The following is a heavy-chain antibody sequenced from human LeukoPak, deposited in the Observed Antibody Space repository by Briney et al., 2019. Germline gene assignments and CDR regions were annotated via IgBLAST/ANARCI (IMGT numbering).Heavy chain of an antibody. CDR3: ARGGVTSVVSPQFDP. Sequence: GASVKVSCNTSGYTFAGYHIHWVRQAPGQGLEWVGLINPNSGGTNYAQKFQGRVTMTRDTSISTAYMELSRLISDDTAVYYCARGGVTSVVSPQFDPWGQGTLVTVSS. CDR2: INPNSGGT. J-gene: IGHJ5*02. V-gene: IGHV1-2*02. D-gene: IGHD4-23*01. CDR1: GYTFAGYH.